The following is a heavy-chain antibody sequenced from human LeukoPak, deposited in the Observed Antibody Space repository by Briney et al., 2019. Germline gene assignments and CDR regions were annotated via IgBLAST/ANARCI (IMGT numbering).Heavy chain of an antibody. CDR1: GYTFSGYG. D-gene: IGHD1-26*01. V-gene: IGHV1-18*01. Sequence: ASVKVSCKTSGYTFSGYGISWVRQAPGQGLEWMGWITGNNGNTNYAPSLQGRVTMTTVTSTNTAYMELTSLTSDDTAVYYCARDQRNSGSYRFEYWGQGTLVTVSS. CDR3: ARDQRNSGSYRFEY. J-gene: IGHJ4*02. CDR2: ITGNNGNT.